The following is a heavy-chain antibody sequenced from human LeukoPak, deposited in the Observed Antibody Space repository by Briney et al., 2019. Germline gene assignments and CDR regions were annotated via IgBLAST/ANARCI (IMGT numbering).Heavy chain of an antibody. D-gene: IGHD2-21*02. CDR1: GFTFSSYA. CDR2: ISYDGSNK. J-gene: IGHJ4*02. V-gene: IGHV3-30-3*01. Sequence: GGSLRLSCAASGFTFSSYAMHWVRQAPGKGLEWVAVISYDGSNKYYADSVKGRYTISRDNSKNTLYLQMNSLKTEDTAVYYCTTDLYCGGDCYSGGFDYWGQGTLVTVSS. CDR3: TTDLYCGGDCYSGGFDY.